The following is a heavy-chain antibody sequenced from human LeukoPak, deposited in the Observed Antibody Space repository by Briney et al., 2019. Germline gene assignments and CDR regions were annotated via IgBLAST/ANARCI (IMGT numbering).Heavy chain of an antibody. CDR2: ISYDGDNK. D-gene: IGHD3-16*01. J-gene: IGHJ4*02. CDR3: AKDFGGVLPLRH. Sequence: GGSLRLSCAASGFTFSSYGMHWVRQAPGKGLEWVAVISYDGDNKYYTASVKGRFTISRDNSKNTLYLQMNSLRAEDTAVYYCAKDFGGVLPLRHWGQGTLVSVSS. V-gene: IGHV3-30*18. CDR1: GFTFSSYG.